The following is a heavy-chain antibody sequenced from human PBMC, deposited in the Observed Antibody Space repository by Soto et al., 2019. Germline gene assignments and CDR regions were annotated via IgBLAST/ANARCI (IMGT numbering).Heavy chain of an antibody. J-gene: IGHJ4*02. V-gene: IGHV4-59*01. CDR3: VRVLTRAYFDY. Sequence: SETLSLTCTVSGGSISSYYWSWIRQPPGKGLEWIGYIYYSGSTNYNPSLKSRVTISVDTSKNQFSLKLSSVTAADTAVYYCVRVLTRAYFDYWGQGTLVTVSS. CDR2: IYYSGST. CDR1: GGSISSYY. D-gene: IGHD1-1*01.